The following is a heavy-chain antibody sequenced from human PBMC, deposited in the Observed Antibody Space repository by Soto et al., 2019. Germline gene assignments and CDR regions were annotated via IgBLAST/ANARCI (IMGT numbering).Heavy chain of an antibody. V-gene: IGHV4-39*01. CDR2: IHYSGST. CDR3: ARQINYYGSGSPKGYYFDY. CDR1: GGSVSSSDYY. J-gene: IGHJ4*02. Sequence: SETLSLTCTVSGGSVSSSDYYWGWIRQPPGKGLEWIGTIHYSGSTYYNPSLKSRVTISVDTSKNQFSLKLSSVTAADTTVFYCARQINYYGSGSPKGYYFDYWGQGALVTVS. D-gene: IGHD3-10*01.